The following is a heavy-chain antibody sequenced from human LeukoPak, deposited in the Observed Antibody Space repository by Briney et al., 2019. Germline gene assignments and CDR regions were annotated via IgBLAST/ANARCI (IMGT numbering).Heavy chain of an antibody. D-gene: IGHD5-24*01. Sequence: SETLSLTCTVSGGSISSSSYYWGWIRQPPGKGLEWIGSIYYSGSTYYNPSLKSRVTISVDTSKNQFSLKLSSVTAADTAVYYCARQEMATYYFDYWGQGTLVTVSS. CDR1: GGSISSSSYY. V-gene: IGHV4-39*01. CDR3: ARQEMATYYFDY. CDR2: IYYSGST. J-gene: IGHJ4*02.